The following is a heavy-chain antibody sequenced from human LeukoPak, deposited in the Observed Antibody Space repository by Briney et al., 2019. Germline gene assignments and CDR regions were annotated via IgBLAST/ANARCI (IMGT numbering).Heavy chain of an antibody. V-gene: IGHV4-34*01. CDR1: GGSLSGYY. CDR2: INHSGST. D-gene: IGHD1-26*01. Sequence: SETLSLTCAVYGGSLSGYYWSWIRQPPGKGLEWIGEINHSGSTNYNPSLKSRVTISVDTSKNQFSLKLSSVTAADTAVYYCASGSYYFRTFDPWGQGSLVTVSS. CDR3: ASGSYYFRTFDP. J-gene: IGHJ5*02.